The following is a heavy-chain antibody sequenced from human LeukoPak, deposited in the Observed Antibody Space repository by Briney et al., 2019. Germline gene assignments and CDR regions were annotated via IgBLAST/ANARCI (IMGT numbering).Heavy chain of an antibody. D-gene: IGHD5-18*01. J-gene: IGHJ4*02. CDR3: ARHGSGYSYGRPEYYFDY. CDR1: GGSISSSSYY. CDR2: IYYSGST. V-gene: IGHV4-39*01. Sequence: PSETLSLTCTVSGGSISSSSYYWGWIRQPPGKGLEWIGSIYYSGSTYYNPSLKSRVTISVDTSKNQFSLKLSSVTAADTAVYYCARHGSGYSYGRPEYYFDYWGQGTLVTVSS.